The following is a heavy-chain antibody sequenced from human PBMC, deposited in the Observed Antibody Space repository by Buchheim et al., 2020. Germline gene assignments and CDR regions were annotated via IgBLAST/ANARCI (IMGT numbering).Heavy chain of an antibody. Sequence: EVQLVESGGGLVQPGGSLRLSCAASGFTFSSYWMHWVRQAPGKGLVWVSRINSDGSSTSYADSVKGRFTISRDNAKNTLYLQMNSLRAEDTAVYYCARDPGRYCSSTSCYTPEGGYYYGMDVWGQGTT. D-gene: IGHD2-2*02. CDR2: INSDGSST. V-gene: IGHV3-74*01. CDR3: ARDPGRYCSSTSCYTPEGGYYYGMDV. J-gene: IGHJ6*02. CDR1: GFTFSSYW.